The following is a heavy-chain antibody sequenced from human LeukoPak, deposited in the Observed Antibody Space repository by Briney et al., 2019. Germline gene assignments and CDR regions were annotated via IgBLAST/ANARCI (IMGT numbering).Heavy chain of an antibody. V-gene: IGHV1-46*01. J-gene: IGHJ4*02. D-gene: IGHD2-2*01. Sequence: ASVKVSCKASGYTFTSYYMHWVRQAPGQGLEWMGIINPSGGSTSYAQKFQGRVTMTRDTSTSTVYMELSGLRSEDTAVYYCARVDRYCSSTSCSTFYFDYWGRGTLVPVSS. CDR2: INPSGGST. CDR3: ARVDRYCSSTSCSTFYFDY. CDR1: GYTFTSYY.